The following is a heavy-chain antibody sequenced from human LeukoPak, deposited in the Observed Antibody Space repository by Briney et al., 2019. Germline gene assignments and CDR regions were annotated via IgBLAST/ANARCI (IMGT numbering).Heavy chain of an antibody. CDR1: GFTFSSYA. V-gene: IGHV3-23*01. CDR2: IGGSGTST. J-gene: IGHJ6*02. Sequence: GASLRLSCAASGFTFSSYAMIWVRQAPGKGLEWVSAIGGSGTSTFYADSVKGRFTISRDNSKNTLYLQMNSLRAEDTAVYCRAKTSQGHPPYYCSMDVWGQGTTVTVSS. CDR3: AKTSQGHPPYYCSMDV.